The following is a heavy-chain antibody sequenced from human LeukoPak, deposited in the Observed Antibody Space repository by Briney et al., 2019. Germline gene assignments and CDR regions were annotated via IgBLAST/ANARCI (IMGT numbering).Heavy chain of an antibody. J-gene: IGHJ6*03. CDR1: GYTFSDYD. D-gene: IGHD2-21*01. V-gene: IGHV1-8*01. CDR2: MNPTSGDT. Sequence: ASVRVSCKASGYTFSDYDVNWVRQAPGQGLEWMGWMNPTSGDTGYAQKFQGRVTMTRSMSRNTAYMELSRLRSEDTAVYFCARVVMKAFYYYYMDVWGKGTTIIISS. CDR3: ARVVMKAFYYYYMDV.